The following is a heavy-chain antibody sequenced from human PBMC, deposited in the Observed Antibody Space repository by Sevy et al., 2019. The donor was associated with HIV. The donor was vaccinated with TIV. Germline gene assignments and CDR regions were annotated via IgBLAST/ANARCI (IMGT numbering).Heavy chain of an antibody. CDR1: GKTLTALA. CDR2: YDPEDAET. V-gene: IGHV1-24*01. J-gene: IGHJ4*02. CDR3: AGTKDYCDNSGDPFDY. D-gene: IGHD3-22*01. Sequence: ASVKVSCKVSGKTLTALAIHWVRQAPGKGLEWMATYDPEDAETYYAQRFQGRVTMTEDTSTDTAYMEMSSLGSEDTAVFYCAGTKDYCDNSGDPFDYWGQGTLVTVSS.